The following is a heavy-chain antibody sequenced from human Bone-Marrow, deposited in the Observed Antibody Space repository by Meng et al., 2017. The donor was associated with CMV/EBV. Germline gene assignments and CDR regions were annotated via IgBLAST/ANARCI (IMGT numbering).Heavy chain of an antibody. Sequence: ASVKVSCKASGYSFTTYGVTWVRQAPGQGLEWMGWISVSTGDTNYAQNLQGRLILTTDTSTNTAYMELRSLKSDDTAVYYCAKLGRVGSSPQYNCFDSWGQGTLVTVSS. J-gene: IGHJ5*01. V-gene: IGHV1-18*01. CDR3: AKLGRVGSSPQYNCFDS. CDR1: GYSFTTYG. CDR2: ISVSTGDT. D-gene: IGHD7-27*01.